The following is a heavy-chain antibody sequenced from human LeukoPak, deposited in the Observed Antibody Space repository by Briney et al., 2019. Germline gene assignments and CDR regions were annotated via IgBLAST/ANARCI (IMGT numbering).Heavy chain of an antibody. CDR3: ARVGKQWQPYLLGY. V-gene: IGHV1-8*01. D-gene: IGHD6-19*01. CDR2: MNPNSGNT. J-gene: IGHJ4*02. CDR1: GYTFTSYD. Sequence: GASVTVSFKASGYTFTSYDINWVRQATGQGLEWMGWMNPNSGNTGYAQKFQGRVTMTRNTSIRTAYMELSSLRSEDTAVYYCARVGKQWQPYLLGYWGQGTLVTVSS.